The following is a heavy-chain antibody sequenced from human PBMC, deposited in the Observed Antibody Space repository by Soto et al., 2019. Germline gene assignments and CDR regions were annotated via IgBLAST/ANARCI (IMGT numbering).Heavy chain of an antibody. CDR3: ARGGGDSHGIDYYYYGLDV. D-gene: IGHD5-18*01. J-gene: IGHJ6*02. Sequence: EVQLVESGGGLVQPGGSLRLSCAASGFIFGGYWMSWVRQAPGQGLEWVAIIKQDGSDTYYVDSAEGRFTISRGNAKNSLYLQMNSLRAEDAAVYYCARGGGDSHGIDYYYYGLDVWGQGTTVTVSS. CDR1: GFIFGGYW. CDR2: IKQDGSDT. V-gene: IGHV3-7*03.